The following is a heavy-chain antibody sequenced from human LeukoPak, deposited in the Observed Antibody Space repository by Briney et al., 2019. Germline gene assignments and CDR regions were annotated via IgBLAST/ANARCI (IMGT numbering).Heavy chain of an antibody. CDR3: TCDLNRSEGL. CDR1: GFTFSDYW. Sequence: PGGSLRLSCAASGFTFSDYWLSWVRQAPGKGLEWVANIKLDGSARYYVDSVKGRFTISRDNAKNLLYLQMNSLRVEGTAVYCCTCDLNRSEGLWGQGTMVTVSS. V-gene: IGHV3-7*01. D-gene: IGHD1-14*01. J-gene: IGHJ3*01. CDR2: IKLDGSAR.